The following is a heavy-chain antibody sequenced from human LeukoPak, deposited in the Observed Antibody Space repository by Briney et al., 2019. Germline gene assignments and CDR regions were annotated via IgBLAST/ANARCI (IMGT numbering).Heavy chain of an antibody. CDR1: GFTFSTYA. CDR3: ARETPDSSGWD. D-gene: IGHD6-19*01. J-gene: IGHJ4*02. Sequence: GGSLRLSCAASGFTFSTYAMHWVRQAPGKGLEWVALISYDGSRKHFADSVKGRFTISRDNAKNSLYLQMNSLRAEDTAVYYCARETPDSSGWDWGQGTLVTVSS. CDR2: ISYDGSRK. V-gene: IGHV3-30*04.